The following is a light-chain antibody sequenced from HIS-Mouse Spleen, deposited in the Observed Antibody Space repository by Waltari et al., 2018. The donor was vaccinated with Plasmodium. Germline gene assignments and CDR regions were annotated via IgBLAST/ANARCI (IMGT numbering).Light chain of an antibody. CDR2: DDS. V-gene: IGLV3-21*03. CDR3: QVWDSSSDHYV. Sequence: SYVMTQPPSVSVAPGTTARITWWGNDHGSKSVHWYQQKHGQAPVLVVYDDSDRPSGIPERFSGSNSGNTATLTISRVEAGDEADYYCQVWDSSSDHYVFGTGTKVTVL. CDR1: DHGSKS. J-gene: IGLJ1*01.